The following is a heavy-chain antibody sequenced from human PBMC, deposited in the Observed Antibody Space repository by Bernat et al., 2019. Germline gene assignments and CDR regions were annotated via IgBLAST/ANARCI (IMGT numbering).Heavy chain of an antibody. Sequence: QVQLVQSGAEVKKPGASVKVSCKASGYTFTGYYMHWVRQAPGQGLEWMGWINPNSGGTNYAQKFQGWVTMTRDTSISEAYMELSRLRSDDTAVYYCARSMATIGDNYYYYGMDVWGQGTTVTVSS. CDR2: INPNSGGT. CDR1: GYTFTGYY. D-gene: IGHD5-24*01. V-gene: IGHV1-2*04. CDR3: ARSMATIGDNYYYYGMDV. J-gene: IGHJ6*02.